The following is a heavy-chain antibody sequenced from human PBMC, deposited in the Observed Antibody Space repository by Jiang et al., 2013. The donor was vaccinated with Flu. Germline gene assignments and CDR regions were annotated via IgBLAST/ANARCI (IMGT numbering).Heavy chain of an antibody. CDR3: VRGLSPLFDY. J-gene: IGHJ4*02. D-gene: IGHD3-16*01. CDR1: YF. V-gene: IGHV3-11*01. Sequence: YFMYWIRQASRKGLEWIAHISSSGITTYYADSVKGRFTISRDNAKNSLDLQMNSLRADDTAVYYCVRGLSPLFDYWGQGTLVTVSS. CDR2: ISSSGITT.